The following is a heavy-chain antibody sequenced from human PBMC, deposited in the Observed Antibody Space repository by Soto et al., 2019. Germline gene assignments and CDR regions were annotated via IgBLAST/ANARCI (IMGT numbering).Heavy chain of an antibody. Sequence: QVQLQESGPGLVKPSETLSLTCTVSGGSISSYYWSWIRQPPGKGLEWIGYIYYSGSTNYNPSLKSRVTISVDTSKNQFSLKLSSVTAADTAVYYCASSAVAADTGVYWGQGTLVTVSS. CDR1: GGSISSYY. CDR3: ASSAVAADTGVY. J-gene: IGHJ4*02. V-gene: IGHV4-59*01. CDR2: IYYSGST. D-gene: IGHD6-19*01.